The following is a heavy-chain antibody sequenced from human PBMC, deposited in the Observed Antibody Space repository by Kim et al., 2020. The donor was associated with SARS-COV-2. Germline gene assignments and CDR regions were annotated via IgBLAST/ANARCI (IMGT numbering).Heavy chain of an antibody. J-gene: IGHJ4*02. D-gene: IGHD4-17*01. Sequence: YYANSVKGRFTISRDNAKNSLYLQMNSLRAEETAVYYCARDMDYGEPIDYWGQGTLVTVSS. V-gene: IGHV3-48*03. CDR3: ARDMDYGEPIDY.